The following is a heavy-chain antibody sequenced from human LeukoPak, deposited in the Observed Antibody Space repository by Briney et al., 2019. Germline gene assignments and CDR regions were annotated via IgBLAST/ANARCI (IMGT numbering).Heavy chain of an antibody. CDR2: IKSKTDGGTT. CDR1: GFTFSNAW. V-gene: IGHV3-15*01. J-gene: IGHJ6*03. CDR3: TTDRGGYCSSTSCYWGVWYYYYYMDV. Sequence: PGGSLRLSCAASGFTFSNAWMSWVRQAPGKGLEWVGRIKSKTDGGTTDYAAPVKGRFTISRDDSKNTLYLQMNSLKTEDTAVYYCTTDRGGYCSSTSCYWGVWYYYYYMDVWGKGTTVTISS. D-gene: IGHD2-2*01.